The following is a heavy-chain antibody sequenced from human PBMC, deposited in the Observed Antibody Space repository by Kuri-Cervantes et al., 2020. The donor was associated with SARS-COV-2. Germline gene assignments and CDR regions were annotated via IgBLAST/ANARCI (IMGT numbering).Heavy chain of an antibody. J-gene: IGHJ4*02. CDR3: ARDRNTMIVVIINIDY. V-gene: IGHV3-30-3*01. D-gene: IGHD3-22*01. CDR1: GFSFSHSA. Sequence: GGSLRLSCAASGFSFSHSATHWIRQAPGKGLEWVAIVSYDGSNKYYADSVKGRFTISRDNSKNTLYLQMDSLRTEDTAVYYCARDRNTMIVVIINIDYWGQGALVTVSS. CDR2: VSYDGSNK.